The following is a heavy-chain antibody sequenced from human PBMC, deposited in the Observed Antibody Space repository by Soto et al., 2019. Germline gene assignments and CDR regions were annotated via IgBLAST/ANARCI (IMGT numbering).Heavy chain of an antibody. CDR3: ARRTLGYCSGGSCYSYGMDV. V-gene: IGHV5-51*01. J-gene: IGHJ6*02. CDR1: GYSFTSYW. CDR2: IYPGDSDT. D-gene: IGHD2-15*01. Sequence: GESLKISCKGSGYSFTSYWIGWVRQMPGKGLQWMGIIYPGDSDTRYSPSFQGQLTISADKSISTAYLQWSSLKASDTAMYYCARRTLGYCSGGSCYSYGMDVWGQGTTVTVSS.